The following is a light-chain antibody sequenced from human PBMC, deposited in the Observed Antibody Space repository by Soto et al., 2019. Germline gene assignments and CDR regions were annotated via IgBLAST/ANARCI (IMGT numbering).Light chain of an antibody. CDR3: QQRSKWPLT. CDR1: QSVSTS. V-gene: IGKV3-11*01. J-gene: IGKJ4*01. Sequence: EIVLTQSPVTLSLSPGERATLSCRASQSVSTSLAWYQQQPAQSPRLLIYDAAHRATGIPVRFSGGGSGTDFTLTISSLEPEDSAVYYCQQRSKWPLTFGGGTKVEIK. CDR2: DAA.